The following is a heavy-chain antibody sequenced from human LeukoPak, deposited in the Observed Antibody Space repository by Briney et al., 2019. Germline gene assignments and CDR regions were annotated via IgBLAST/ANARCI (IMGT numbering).Heavy chain of an antibody. CDR3: ARDRWDYYGSGDRYYYYYYGMDV. Sequence: PGGSLRLSCAASRFTFSSYGMHWVRQAPGKGLEWVAVICNDGSKKYYADSVKGRFTISRDNSKKTLYLQMNSLRAEDTAVYYCARDRWDYYGSGDRYYYYYYGMDVWGQGTTVTVSS. D-gene: IGHD3-10*01. CDR2: ICNDGSKK. V-gene: IGHV3-33*01. CDR1: RFTFSSYG. J-gene: IGHJ6*02.